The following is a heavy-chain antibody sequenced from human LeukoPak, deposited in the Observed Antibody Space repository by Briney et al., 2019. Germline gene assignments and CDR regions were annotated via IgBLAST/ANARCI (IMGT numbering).Heavy chain of an antibody. CDR1: GFSFRDFW. V-gene: IGHV3-23*01. CDR2: ISGGGYT. J-gene: IGHJ4*02. D-gene: IGHD2-2*02. Sequence: GGSLRLSCAASGFSFRDFWMNWVRLAPGKGLEWVSGISGGGYTFYADSVKGRFTISRDNSKNTLYLHINSLRAEDTAAYYCAKDQPSRGVNGEYHFDYWGQGTLVTVSS. CDR3: AKDQPSRGVNGEYHFDY.